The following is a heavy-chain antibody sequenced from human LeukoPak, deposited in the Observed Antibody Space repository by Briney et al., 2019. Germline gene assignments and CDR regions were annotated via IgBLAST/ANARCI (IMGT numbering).Heavy chain of an antibody. D-gene: IGHD3-22*01. CDR3: ARDRGAYYDSSGYLPDY. CDR1: GYTFTGYY. V-gene: IGHV1-2*02. J-gene: IGHJ4*02. CDR2: INPNSGGT. Sequence: GASVKVSCKASGYTFTGYYMHWVRQAPGQGLEWMGWINPNSGGTNYAQKFQGRVTMTRDTSTSTVYMELSSLRSEDTAVYYCARDRGAYYDSSGYLPDYWGQGTLVTVSS.